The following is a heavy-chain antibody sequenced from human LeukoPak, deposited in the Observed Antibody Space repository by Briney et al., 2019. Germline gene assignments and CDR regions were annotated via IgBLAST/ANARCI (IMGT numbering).Heavy chain of an antibody. CDR2: IFWDTDT. J-gene: IGHJ1*01. D-gene: IGHD2-15*01. CDR1: GGSISSSSYY. V-gene: IGHV2-5*02. CDR3: AHASPCRGGSCSEFFQH. Sequence: TLSLTCTVSGGSISSSSYYWDWIRQPPGKALEWLALIFWDTDTRYSPSLKNRLTITMGTSKNQVVLTMTNVDPVDTATYYCAHASPCRGGSCSEFFQHWGQGTLVTVSS.